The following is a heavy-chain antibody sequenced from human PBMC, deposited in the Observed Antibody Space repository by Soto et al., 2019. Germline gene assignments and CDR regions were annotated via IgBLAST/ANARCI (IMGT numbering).Heavy chain of an antibody. CDR3: ASDVDTAMERDY. CDR2: IWYDGSNK. V-gene: IGHV3-33*01. CDR1: GFTFSSYG. Sequence: GGSLRFSCAASGFTFSSYGMHWVRQAPGKGLEWVAVIWYDGSNKYYADSVKGRFTISRDNSKNTLYLQMNSLRAEDTAVYYCASDVDTAMERDYWGQGTLVTVSS. J-gene: IGHJ4*02. D-gene: IGHD5-18*01.